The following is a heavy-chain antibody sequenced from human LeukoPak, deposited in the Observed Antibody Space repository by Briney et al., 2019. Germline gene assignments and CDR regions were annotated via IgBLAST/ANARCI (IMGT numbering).Heavy chain of an antibody. Sequence: SETLSLTCTVSGGSISSSSYYWGWIRQPPGKGLEWIGSIYYSGGTYYNPSLKSRVTISVDTSKNQFSLKLSSVTAADTAVYYCARTVQLERRWFDPWGQGTLVTVSS. CDR1: GGSISSSSYY. V-gene: IGHV4-39*01. D-gene: IGHD1-1*01. J-gene: IGHJ5*02. CDR2: IYYSGGT. CDR3: ARTVQLERRWFDP.